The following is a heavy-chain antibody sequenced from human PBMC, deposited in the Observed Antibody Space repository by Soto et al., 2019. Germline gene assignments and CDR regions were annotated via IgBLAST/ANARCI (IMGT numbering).Heavy chain of an antibody. Sequence: SETLSLTCTVSPGSMNAHFWSWIRQSAGKRLEWIGHIYKSGTTTYNPSLKSRGTMSVDPPKNQLSLKLTSVTAADTAVYYCARINGGSPDYWGQGTLVTVSS. CDR1: PGSMNAHF. V-gene: IGHV4-4*07. CDR2: IYKSGTT. J-gene: IGHJ4*02. D-gene: IGHD2-15*01. CDR3: ARINGGSPDY.